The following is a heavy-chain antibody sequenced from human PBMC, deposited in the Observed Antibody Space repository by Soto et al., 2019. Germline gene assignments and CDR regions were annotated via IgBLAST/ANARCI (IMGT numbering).Heavy chain of an antibody. CDR1: GYTFTSYG. Sequence: ASVKVSCKASGYTFTSYGISWVRQAPGQGLEWMGWISAYNGNTNYAQKLQGRVTMTTDTSTSTAYMELRSLRSDDTAVYYCAREVMSARRADVWFDPWGQGTLVTVSS. D-gene: IGHD6-6*01. CDR3: AREVMSARRADVWFDP. V-gene: IGHV1-18*01. J-gene: IGHJ5*02. CDR2: ISAYNGNT.